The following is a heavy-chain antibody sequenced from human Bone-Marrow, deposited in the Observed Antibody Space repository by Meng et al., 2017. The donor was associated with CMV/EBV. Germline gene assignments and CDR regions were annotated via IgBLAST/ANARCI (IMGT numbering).Heavy chain of an antibody. Sequence: GESLKIPCAASGFTFSSYWMHWVRQAPGKGLEWVSSISSSSSYIYYADSVKGRFTISRDNAMNSLYLQMNSLRAEDTAVYYCARDLRHSVDTAMVTTAADYYYGMDVWGQGTTVTVSS. D-gene: IGHD5-18*01. V-gene: IGHV3-21*01. CDR1: GFTFSSYW. CDR3: ARDLRHSVDTAMVTTAADYYYGMDV. CDR2: ISSSSSYI. J-gene: IGHJ6*02.